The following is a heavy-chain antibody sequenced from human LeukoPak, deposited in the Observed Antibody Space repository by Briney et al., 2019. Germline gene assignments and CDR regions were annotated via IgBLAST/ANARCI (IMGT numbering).Heavy chain of an antibody. V-gene: IGHV3-30*18. CDR1: GFTFSNYG. Sequence: HPGGSLRLSCAASGFTFSNYGMHWVRQAPGKGLEWVAVISYDGSNNYYADSVKGRFTVSRDNSRNTLYLQMNSLRGEDTAVYYCAKGVDIVVVRAAVDYWGQGTLVTVSS. D-gene: IGHD2-2*03. CDR2: ISYDGSNN. J-gene: IGHJ4*02. CDR3: AKGVDIVVVRAAVDY.